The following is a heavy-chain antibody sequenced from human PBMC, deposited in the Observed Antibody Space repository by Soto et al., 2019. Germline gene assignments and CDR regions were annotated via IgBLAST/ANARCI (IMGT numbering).Heavy chain of an antibody. J-gene: IGHJ4*02. CDR1: GFTFSSYG. V-gene: IGHV3-33*01. D-gene: IGHD3-22*01. Sequence: GSLRLSCAASGFTFSSYGMHWVRQAPGKGLEWVAVIWYDGSNKYYADSVKGRFTISRDNSKNTLYLQMNSLRAEDTAVYYCARGRFYSDSSGYHPFDYWGQGHLVTVSS. CDR3: ARGRFYSDSSGYHPFDY. CDR2: IWYDGSNK.